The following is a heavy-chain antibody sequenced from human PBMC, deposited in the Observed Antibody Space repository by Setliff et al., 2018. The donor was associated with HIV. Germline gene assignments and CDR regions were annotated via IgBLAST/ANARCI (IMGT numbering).Heavy chain of an antibody. D-gene: IGHD6-13*01. Sequence: PGESLTISCKGSGYSFTSYWIGWVRQMPGKGLEWMGIIYPGDSDTRYSPSFQGQVTISADKSISTAYLQWSSLKASDTAMYYCARFPMYSSSWYFYYYYMDVWGKGTTVTVSS. CDR1: GYSFTSYW. J-gene: IGHJ6*03. CDR2: IYPGDSDT. CDR3: ARFPMYSSSWYFYYYYMDV. V-gene: IGHV5-51*01.